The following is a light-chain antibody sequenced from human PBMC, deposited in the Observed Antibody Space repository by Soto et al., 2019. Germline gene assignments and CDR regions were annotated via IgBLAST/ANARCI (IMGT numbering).Light chain of an antibody. Sequence: EIVMTQSPATLSVSPGERATLSCRARQSVSSNLAWYQQKPGQAPRLLIYGASTRATGIPARFSGSGSGPEFTLTISSLQSEDFAVYYCQKYNNWPGTFGQGTKVEIK. V-gene: IGKV3-15*01. CDR2: GAS. CDR1: QSVSSN. J-gene: IGKJ1*01. CDR3: QKYNNWPGT.